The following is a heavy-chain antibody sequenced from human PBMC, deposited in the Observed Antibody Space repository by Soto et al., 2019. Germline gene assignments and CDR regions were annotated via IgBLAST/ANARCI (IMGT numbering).Heavy chain of an antibody. CDR2: INHSRST. CDR3: ARGAIAAAGRAGYFQQ. CDR1: GGSFNGYY. J-gene: IGHJ1*01. Sequence: QVQLQQWGAGLLKPSETLSLTCAVYGGSFNGYYWSWIRQPPGKVLEWIGEINHSRSTNYNPSLKSRVIIAVATSKNQLSLKVSSVTAADTAVYCCARGAIAAAGRAGYFQQWGQGTTVTVSS. D-gene: IGHD6-13*01. V-gene: IGHV4-34*01.